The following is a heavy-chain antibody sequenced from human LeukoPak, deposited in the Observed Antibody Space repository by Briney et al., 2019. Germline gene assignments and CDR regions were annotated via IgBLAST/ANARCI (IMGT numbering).Heavy chain of an antibody. J-gene: IGHJ5*02. CDR1: GYTFTHYD. CDR3: ARGASSGSQLDP. Sequence: ASVRVSCKTSGYTFTHYDINWVRQATGQGLEWMGWMNPNSGNTGYAQKFQGRVTMTRNTSISAAYMELSSLRSEDTAVYYCARGASSGSQLDPWGQGTLVTVSS. V-gene: IGHV1-8*01. CDR2: MNPNSGNT. D-gene: IGHD3-22*01.